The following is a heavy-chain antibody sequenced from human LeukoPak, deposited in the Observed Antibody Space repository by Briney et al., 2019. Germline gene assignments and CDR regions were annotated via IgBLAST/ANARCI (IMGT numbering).Heavy chain of an antibody. J-gene: IGHJ5*02. Sequence: PSETLSLTCTVSGGSISNTFYYWGWIRQPPGKGLEWIGSINYSGSTYYNPSLKSRVTISVDTSKNQFSLKLSSVTAADTAVYYCARGGYYGSGNDFRFDPWGQGTLVTVSS. D-gene: IGHD3-10*01. V-gene: IGHV4-39*07. CDR2: INYSGST. CDR1: GGSISNTFYY. CDR3: ARGGYYGSGNDFRFDP.